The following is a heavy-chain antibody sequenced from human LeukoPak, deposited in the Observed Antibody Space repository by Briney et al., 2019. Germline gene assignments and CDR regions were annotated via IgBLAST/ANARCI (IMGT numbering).Heavy chain of an antibody. V-gene: IGHV3-23*01. Sequence: GGSLRLSCAASGFTFSSYGMSWVRQAPGKGLEWVSAISGSGGSTYYADSVKGRFTISRDNSKNTLYLQMNSLRAEDTAVYYCAKTPALGSSFYYYYMDVWGKGTTVTISS. J-gene: IGHJ6*03. CDR3: AKTPALGSSFYYYYMDV. CDR2: ISGSGGST. D-gene: IGHD6-13*01. CDR1: GFTFSSYG.